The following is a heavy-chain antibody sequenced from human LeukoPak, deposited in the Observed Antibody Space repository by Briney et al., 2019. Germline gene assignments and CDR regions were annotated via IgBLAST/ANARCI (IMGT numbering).Heavy chain of an antibody. V-gene: IGHV1-69*13. CDR2: IIPIFGTA. Sequence: SVKVSCKASGGTFSSYAISWVRQAPGQGLEWMGGIIPIFGTANYAQKFQGRVTITADESTSTAYMELSSLRSGDTAVYYCARSNVVVYRWDAFDIWGQGTMVTVSS. J-gene: IGHJ3*02. CDR1: GGTFSSYA. CDR3: ARSNVVVYRWDAFDI. D-gene: IGHD2-2*01.